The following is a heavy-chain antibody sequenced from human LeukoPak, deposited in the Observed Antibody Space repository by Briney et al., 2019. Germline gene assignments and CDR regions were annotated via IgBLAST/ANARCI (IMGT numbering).Heavy chain of an antibody. Sequence: PSETLSLTCTVSGDSISTSTFYWSWIRQPPGKGLEWIGEINHSGSTYYNASLKSRITISVDTSKRQFSLRMNSVTAADTAVYYCARQATSFDYWGQGTLVTVSS. J-gene: IGHJ4*02. CDR1: GDSISTSTFY. CDR2: INHSGST. CDR3: ARQATSFDY. V-gene: IGHV4-39*01.